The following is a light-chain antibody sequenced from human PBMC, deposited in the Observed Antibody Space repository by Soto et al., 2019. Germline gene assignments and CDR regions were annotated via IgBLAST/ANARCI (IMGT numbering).Light chain of an antibody. J-gene: IGKJ4*01. V-gene: IGKV1-5*01. CDR3: QPYSNYPLT. CDR1: QSISEF. CDR2: DAS. Sequence: DIQMTQSPSTLSASVGDRVTIACRASQSISEFLAWYQRKPGKAPELLIYDASNFETGVPSRFSGSGSGTEFTLTITSLQPDDVASYYCQPYSNYPLTFGGGTRVEIK.